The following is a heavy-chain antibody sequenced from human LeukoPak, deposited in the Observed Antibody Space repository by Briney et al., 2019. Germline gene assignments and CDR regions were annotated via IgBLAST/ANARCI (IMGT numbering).Heavy chain of an antibody. V-gene: IGHV4-39*01. CDR1: GGSISSSSYY. Sequence: SETLSLTCTVSGGSISSSSYYWGWIRQPPGKGLEWIGSIYYSGSTYYNPSLKSRVTISVDTSKNQFSLKLSSVTAADTAVYYCASANYDLWSGYFDYWGQGTLVTVSS. J-gene: IGHJ4*02. D-gene: IGHD3-3*01. CDR2: IYYSGST. CDR3: ASANYDLWSGYFDY.